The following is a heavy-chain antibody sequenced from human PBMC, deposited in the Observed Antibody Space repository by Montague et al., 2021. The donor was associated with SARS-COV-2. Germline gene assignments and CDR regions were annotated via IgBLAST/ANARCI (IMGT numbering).Heavy chain of an antibody. CDR2: INHSGST. CDR3: ARGAPTISMILVVMTGAGWCFDL. V-gene: IGHV4-34*01. Sequence: SETLSLTCAVYGGSFSDYYWSWIRQPPGKGLEWIGEINHSGSTNYNPSLRIRVTISVDTSKNQFSLKLSAVTAADTAVYYCARGAPTISMILVVMTGAGWCFDLWGRGTLVTVSS. CDR1: GGSFSDYY. D-gene: IGHD3-22*01. J-gene: IGHJ2*01.